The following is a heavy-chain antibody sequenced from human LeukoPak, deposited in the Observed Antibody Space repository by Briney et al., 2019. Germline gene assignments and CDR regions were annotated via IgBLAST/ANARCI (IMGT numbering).Heavy chain of an antibody. D-gene: IGHD3-16*01. Sequence: GGSLRLSCAASGFPFSDYGMYWVRQAPGKGLEWLAVISHDGSNKYYADSVKGRITISRDNSMNTLYLQMNSLRAEDTAVYYCAKVRWGSDDALDSWGQGTLVTGSS. J-gene: IGHJ4*02. V-gene: IGHV3-30*18. CDR3: AKVRWGSDDALDS. CDR1: GFPFSDYG. CDR2: ISHDGSNK.